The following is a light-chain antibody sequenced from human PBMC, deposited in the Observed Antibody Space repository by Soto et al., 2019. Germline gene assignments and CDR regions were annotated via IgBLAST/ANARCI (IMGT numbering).Light chain of an antibody. CDR3: QQYTGPPTA. Sequence: ELVITPSPATLSVSPGERATLSCRASQSVNSNLAWYQQNPGQAPRLVIYDISTRATGVPTRISGSGSGTDFTLTITSLEPEDSAVYFCQQYTGPPTAVGQGTRLEIK. J-gene: IGKJ5*01. CDR2: DIS. CDR1: QSVNSN. V-gene: IGKV3D-15*01.